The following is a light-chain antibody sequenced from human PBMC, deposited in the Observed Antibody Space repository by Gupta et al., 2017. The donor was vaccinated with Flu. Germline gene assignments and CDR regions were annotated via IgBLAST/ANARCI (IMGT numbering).Light chain of an antibody. CDR2: DNN. Sequence: QSVLTQPPSVSAAPGQKVTISCSGSSSNIGSNYVSWYQHLPGTAPKLLIYDNNKRPSGIPDRFSGSKSGTSATLTITGLQTGDEADYYCDTPDTSRNAVVFGGGTKLTVL. V-gene: IGLV1-51*01. CDR3: DTPDTSRNAVV. CDR1: SSNIGSNY. J-gene: IGLJ3*02.